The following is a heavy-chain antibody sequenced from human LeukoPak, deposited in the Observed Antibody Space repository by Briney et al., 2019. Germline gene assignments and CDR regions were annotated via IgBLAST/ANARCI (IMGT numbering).Heavy chain of an antibody. CDR1: GYTFTGYY. D-gene: IGHD6-13*01. Sequence: GASVKVSCKASGYTFTGYYMHWVRQAPGQGLEWMGWINPNSGGTNYAQKFQGRVTMTRDTSISTAYMELSRLRSDDTAVYYCARVRPSRYYSSWYYFDYWGQGTLVTVSS. V-gene: IGHV1-2*02. CDR3: ARVRPSRYYSSWYYFDY. J-gene: IGHJ4*02. CDR2: INPNSGGT.